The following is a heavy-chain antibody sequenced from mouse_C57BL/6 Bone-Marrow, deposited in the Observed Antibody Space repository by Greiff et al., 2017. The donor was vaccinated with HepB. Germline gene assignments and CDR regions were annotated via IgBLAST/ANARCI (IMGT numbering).Heavy chain of an antibody. J-gene: IGHJ4*01. CDR1: GFTFSNYW. CDR3: TGPFYGSSHAMDY. D-gene: IGHD1-1*01. Sequence: EVQVVESGGGLVQPGGSMKLSCVASGFTFSNYWMNWVRQSPEKGLEWVAQIRLKSDNYATHYAESVKGRFTISRDDSKSSVYLQMNNLRAEDTGIYYCTGPFYGSSHAMDYWGQGTSVTVSS. CDR2: IRLKSDNYAT. V-gene: IGHV6-3*01.